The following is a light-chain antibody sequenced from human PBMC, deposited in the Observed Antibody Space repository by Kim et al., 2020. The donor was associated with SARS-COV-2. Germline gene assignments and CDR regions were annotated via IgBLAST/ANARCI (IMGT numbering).Light chain of an antibody. J-gene: IGLJ3*02. CDR3: QTWGTGSWV. V-gene: IGLV4-69*01. Sequence: ASVKLTCTLNSGHSSYAIAWHQQQPEKGPRYLMKLNSDGSHSKGDGIPDRFSGSSSGAERYLTISSLQSEDEADYYCQTWGTGSWVFGGGTQLTVL. CDR2: LNSDGSH. CDR1: SGHSSYA.